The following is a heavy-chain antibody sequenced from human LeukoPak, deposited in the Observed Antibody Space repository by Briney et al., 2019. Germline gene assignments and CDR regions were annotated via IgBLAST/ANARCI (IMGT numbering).Heavy chain of an antibody. D-gene: IGHD2-2*01. CDR1: GYTFTSYY. V-gene: IGHV1-46*01. J-gene: IGHJ4*02. CDR3: ARDPRLFPDSSTNGFDY. CDR2: INPSGGST. Sequence: ASVKVSCKASGYTFTSYYMHWVRQAPGQGLEWMGIINPSGGSTSYAQKFQGRVTMTTDTSTSTAYMELRSLRSDDTAVYYCARDPRLFPDSSTNGFDYWGQGTLVTVSS.